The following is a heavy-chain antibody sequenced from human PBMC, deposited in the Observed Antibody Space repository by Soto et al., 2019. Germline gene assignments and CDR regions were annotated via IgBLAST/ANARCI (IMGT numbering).Heavy chain of an antibody. J-gene: IGHJ4*02. V-gene: IGHV3-30-3*01. CDR2: ISYDGSNK. Sequence: LRLSCAASGFTFSSYAMHWVRQAPGKGLEWVVVISYDGSNKYYADSVKGRFTISRDNSKNTLYLQMNSLRAEDTAVYYCARDLDLTGTSYYFDYWGQGTLVTVSS. D-gene: IGHD1-7*01. CDR3: ARDLDLTGTSYYFDY. CDR1: GFTFSSYA.